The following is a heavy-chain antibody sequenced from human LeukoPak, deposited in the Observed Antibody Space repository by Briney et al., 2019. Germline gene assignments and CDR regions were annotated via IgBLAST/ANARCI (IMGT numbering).Heavy chain of an antibody. CDR2: IYYSGST. J-gene: IGHJ4*02. Sequence: PSETLSLTCSVSGGSITNTSSYWAWIRRPPGKGLEWIGYIYYSGSTYYNPSFKSRVTISVDTSKNQFSLKLNSVTAADTAVYYCARDAAGRDYWGQGTLVTVSS. D-gene: IGHD6-25*01. V-gene: IGHV4-30-4*08. CDR3: ARDAAGRDY. CDR1: GGSITNTSSY.